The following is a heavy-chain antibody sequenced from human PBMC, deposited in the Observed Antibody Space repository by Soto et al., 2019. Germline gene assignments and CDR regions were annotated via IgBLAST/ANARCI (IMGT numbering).Heavy chain of an antibody. CDR1: GFTFSSYS. D-gene: IGHD2-2*01. V-gene: IGHV3-48*01. CDR3: ARSVFRYCSSTSCGY. J-gene: IGHJ4*02. Sequence: GGSLRLSCAASGFTFSSYSMNWVRQAPGKGLEWVSYISSSSSTIYYADSVKGRFTISRDNAKNSLYLQMNSLRAEDTAVYYCARSVFRYCSSTSCGYWGQGTLVTVSS. CDR2: ISSSSSTI.